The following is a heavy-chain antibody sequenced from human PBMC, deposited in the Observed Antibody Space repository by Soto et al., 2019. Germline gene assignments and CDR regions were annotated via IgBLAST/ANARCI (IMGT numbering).Heavy chain of an antibody. Sequence: PSETLSLTCAVSGGSISSGGYSWSWIRQPTGKGLEWIGEINHSGSTNYNPSLKSRVTISVDTSKNQFSLKLSSVTAADTAVYYCARRRYFDWLFNYWGQGTLVTVSS. CDR1: GGSISSGGYS. V-gene: IGHV4-30-2*01. J-gene: IGHJ4*02. D-gene: IGHD3-9*01. CDR3: ARRRYFDWLFNY. CDR2: INHSGST.